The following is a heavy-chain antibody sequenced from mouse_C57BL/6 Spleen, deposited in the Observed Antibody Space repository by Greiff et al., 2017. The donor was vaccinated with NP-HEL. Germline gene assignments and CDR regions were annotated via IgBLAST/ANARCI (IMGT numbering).Heavy chain of an antibody. CDR2: IDPSDSET. J-gene: IGHJ4*01. CDR1: GYTFTSYW. CDR3: ARGGITGGSSYEVDY. Sequence: VQLQQPGAELVRPGSSVKLSCKASGYTFTSYWMHWVKQRPIQGLEWIGNIDPSDSETHYNQKFKDKATLTVDKSSSTAYMQLSSLTSEDSAVYYCARGGITGGSSYEVDYWGQGTSVTVSS. D-gene: IGHD1-1*01. V-gene: IGHV1-52*01.